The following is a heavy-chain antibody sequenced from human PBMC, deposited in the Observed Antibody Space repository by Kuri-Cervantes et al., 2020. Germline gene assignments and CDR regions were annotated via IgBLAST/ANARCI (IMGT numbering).Heavy chain of an antibody. CDR1: GGSISSNTYY. Sequence: SETLSLTCTVSGGSISSNTYYWGWIRQPPGKGLEWIGSIYYSGSTYYKPSLKSRVTISLDTSKNQFSLRLISVTAADTAMYYCARNMVRGAHYYMDVWGKGTTVTVSS. D-gene: IGHD3-10*01. J-gene: IGHJ6*03. CDR3: ARNMVRGAHYYMDV. V-gene: IGHV4-39*07. CDR2: IYYSGST.